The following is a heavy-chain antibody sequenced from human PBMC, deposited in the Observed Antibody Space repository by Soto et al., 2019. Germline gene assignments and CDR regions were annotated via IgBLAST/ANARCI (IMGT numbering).Heavy chain of an antibody. CDR2: INHSGTT. CDR1: GGSFSGYY. CDR3: ARGPTPYSPARTAFDP. Sequence: SETLSLTCAVHGGSFSGYYWNWVRQPPGKGLEWIGEINHSGTTNYNPSLKSRVTTLVDTSKNQFSLILMSVTAADTAVYYCARGPTPYSPARTAFDPWGQGTLVTVSS. D-gene: IGHD4-4*01. J-gene: IGHJ5*02. V-gene: IGHV4-34*01.